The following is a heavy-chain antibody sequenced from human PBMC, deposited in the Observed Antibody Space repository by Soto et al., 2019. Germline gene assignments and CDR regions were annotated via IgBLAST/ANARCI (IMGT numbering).Heavy chain of an antibody. D-gene: IGHD3-10*01. J-gene: IGHJ4*02. V-gene: IGHV1-18*01. CDR3: VRVGSTDHDRAGLD. Sequence: QVQLVQSGAEVKKPGASVKHSCKTSGYTFTNFGISWVRQAPGQRFGWLGWISGDSGRTYYAQKFQGRVPMTRDTSTNTAYMAMMRLTSDDPAVCYCVRVGSTDHDRAGLDWGWGTLVSVSS. CDR1: GYTFTNFG. CDR2: ISGDSGRT.